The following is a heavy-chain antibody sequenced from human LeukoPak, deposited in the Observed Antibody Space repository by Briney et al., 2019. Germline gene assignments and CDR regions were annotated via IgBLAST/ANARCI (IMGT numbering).Heavy chain of an antibody. CDR1: GFTFSNAW. V-gene: IGHV3-15*01. CDR2: IKSKTDGGTT. D-gene: IGHD1-14*01. CDR3: TTECTRTADYYFDY. J-gene: IGHJ4*02. Sequence: PGGSLRLSCAASGFTFSNAWMSWVRQAPGKGLEWVGRIKSKTDGGTTDYAAPVKGRFAISRDDSKNTLYLQMNSLKTEDTAVYYCTTECTRTADYYFDYWGQGTLVTVSS.